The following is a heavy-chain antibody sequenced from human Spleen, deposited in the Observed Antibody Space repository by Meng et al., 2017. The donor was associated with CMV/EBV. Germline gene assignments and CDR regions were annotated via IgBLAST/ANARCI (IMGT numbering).Heavy chain of an antibody. CDR2: IYTSGST. CDR1: GGSIGSYY. Sequence: QVQLQESGPGLVKPSGTLSLACTVSGGSIGSYYWSWIRQPAGKGLEWIGRIYTSGSTNYNPSLKSRVTMSVDTSKNQFSLKLSSVTAADTAVYYCARQSGIVGATLDYWGQGTLVTVSS. CDR3: ARQSGIVGATLDY. J-gene: IGHJ4*02. V-gene: IGHV4-4*07. D-gene: IGHD1-26*01.